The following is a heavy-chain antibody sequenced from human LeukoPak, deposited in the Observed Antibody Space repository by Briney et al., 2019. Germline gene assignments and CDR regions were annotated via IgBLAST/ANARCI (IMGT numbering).Heavy chain of an antibody. J-gene: IGHJ5*02. D-gene: IGHD3-22*01. Sequence: SQTLSLTCTVSGGSISSGGYYWSWIRQPPGKGLEWIGYIYHSGSTYYNPSLKSRVTISVDRSKNQFSLKLSSVTAADTAVYYCARDWGYYYDSSGYWFDPWGQGTLVTVSS. CDR1: GGSISSGGYY. CDR2: IYHSGST. CDR3: ARDWGYYYDSSGYWFDP. V-gene: IGHV4-30-2*01.